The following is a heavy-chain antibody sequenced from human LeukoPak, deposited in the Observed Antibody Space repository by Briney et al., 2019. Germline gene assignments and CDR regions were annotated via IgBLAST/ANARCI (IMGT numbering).Heavy chain of an antibody. D-gene: IGHD2-21*02. J-gene: IGHJ3*02. Sequence: PSETLSLTCAVYGGSFSGYYWSWIRQPPGKGLEWIGEINHSGSTNYNPSLKSRVTISVDTSKNQFSLKLSSVTAADTAVYYCARVHRYCGGDCRDPTFFFDIWGQGTMVTVSS. CDR3: ARVHRYCGGDCRDPTFFFDI. V-gene: IGHV4-34*01. CDR2: INHSGST. CDR1: GGSFSGYY.